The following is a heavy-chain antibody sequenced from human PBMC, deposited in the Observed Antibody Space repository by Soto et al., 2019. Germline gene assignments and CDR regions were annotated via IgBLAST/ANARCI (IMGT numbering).Heavy chain of an antibody. D-gene: IGHD4-4*01. Sequence: QVQLVQSGAEVEKPGASVKVSCKASGYTFAGYAMHWVRQAPGQRLEWMGWINGGNGYTKYSQKFQGRVTITRDTSASTAYMELSSLTSEDTAVYYCARGLYSNPHFDYWGQGTLVTVSS. V-gene: IGHV1-3*01. CDR3: ARGLYSNPHFDY. CDR2: INGGNGYT. CDR1: GYTFAGYA. J-gene: IGHJ4*02.